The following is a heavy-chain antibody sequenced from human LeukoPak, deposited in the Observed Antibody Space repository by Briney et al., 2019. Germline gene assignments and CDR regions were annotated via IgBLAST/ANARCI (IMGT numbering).Heavy chain of an antibody. CDR1: GFTFSSYA. D-gene: IGHD5-24*01. J-gene: IGHJ4*02. Sequence: GGSLRLSCAASGFTFSSYAMSWVRLAPGKGLEWVSAISGGGGSTYYADSVKGRFTISRDNSKNTLYLQMNSLRAEDTAVYYCAKGSRWLQVDYWGQGTLVTVSS. V-gene: IGHV3-23*01. CDR2: ISGGGGST. CDR3: AKGSRWLQVDY.